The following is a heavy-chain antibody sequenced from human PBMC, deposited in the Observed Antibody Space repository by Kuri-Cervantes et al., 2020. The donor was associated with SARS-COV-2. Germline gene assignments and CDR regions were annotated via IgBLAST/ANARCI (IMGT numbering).Heavy chain of an antibody. D-gene: IGHD2-15*01. CDR2: IHKDGSDT. CDR3: AKDRVYCSGGSCPLYY. CDR1: GFTFRIYW. J-gene: IGHJ4*02. V-gene: IGHV3-74*01. Sequence: GGSLRLSCAASGFTFRIYWMYWVRQVPGRGLEWVARIHKDGSDTIYADSVKGRFTISRDNSKNTLYLQMNSLRAEDTAVYYCAKDRVYCSGGSCPLYYWGQGTLVTVSS.